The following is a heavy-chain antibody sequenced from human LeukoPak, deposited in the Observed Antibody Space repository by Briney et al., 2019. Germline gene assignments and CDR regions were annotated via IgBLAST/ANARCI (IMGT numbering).Heavy chain of an antibody. J-gene: IGHJ4*02. D-gene: IGHD5-24*01. CDR3: VAAPYLDGYNGYHVDY. V-gene: IGHV3-30*02. Sequence: GGSLRLSCAASGFRFGGYGMHWVRQAPGKGLEWVTFIHYHGNEKSYADSVKGRFTISRDNSKNTLHLQINGLRADDTRVYYCVAAPYLDGYNGYHVDYWGQGTLVTVSS. CDR1: GFRFGGYG. CDR2: IHYHGNEK.